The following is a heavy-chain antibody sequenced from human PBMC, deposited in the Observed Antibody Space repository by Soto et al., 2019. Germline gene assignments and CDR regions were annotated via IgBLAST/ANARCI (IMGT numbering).Heavy chain of an antibody. D-gene: IGHD3-3*01. CDR3: AHTLTNIPVLRFLVGYYYYYGMEV. Sequence: QITLKESGPTLVNPTQTLTLTCTFSGFSLSTSGVGVGWIRPPPGKALEWLALIYWNDDKPYSPSLKSRLTIPIDNSKYKVAPTMTNMYPVDTSTNYCAHTLTNIPVLRFLVGYYYYYGMEVWGQGTTVTVAS. CDR1: GFSLSTSGVG. V-gene: IGHV2-5*01. CDR2: IYWNDDK. J-gene: IGHJ6*02.